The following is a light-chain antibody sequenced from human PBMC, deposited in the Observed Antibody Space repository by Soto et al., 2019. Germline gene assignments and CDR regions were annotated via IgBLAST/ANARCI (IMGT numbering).Light chain of an antibody. J-gene: IGKJ4*02. CDR3: QHYDTYSP. V-gene: IGKV1-5*03. CDR1: QTISSR. Sequence: DIQMTQSPSTLSASVGDRVTITCRASQTISSRLAWYQQKPGKAPKLLIYKTSSLESGVPSRFSGSGSGTEFTLTISSLQPDDIGIYYCQHYDTYSPFGGGTKVEIK. CDR2: KTS.